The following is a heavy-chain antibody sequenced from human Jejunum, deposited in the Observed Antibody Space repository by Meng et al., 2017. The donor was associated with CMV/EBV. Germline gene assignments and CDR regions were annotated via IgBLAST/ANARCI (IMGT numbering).Heavy chain of an antibody. Sequence: FSFSDYGILWARQAPGKGLEWLTFMRSDGTTQYYADSVKGRSTISRDSSKTTLYLQINSLRTEDTAVYYCAKGLSGHPNYYYAMDVWGQGTTVTVSS. CDR3: AKGLSGHPNYYYAMDV. V-gene: IGHV3-30*02. J-gene: IGHJ6*02. D-gene: IGHD3-3*01. CDR2: MRSDGTTQ. CDR1: FSFSDYG.